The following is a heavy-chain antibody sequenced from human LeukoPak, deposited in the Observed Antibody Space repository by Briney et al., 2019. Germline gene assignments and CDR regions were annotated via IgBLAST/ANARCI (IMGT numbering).Heavy chain of an antibody. CDR3: ARSRYYYYYYMDV. J-gene: IGHJ6*03. Sequence: KPSETLSLTCTVSGGSISSYYWSWIRQPPGKGLEWIGYIYYSGSTNYSPSLKSRVTISVDTSKNQFSLKLSSVTAADTAVYYCARSRYYYYYYMDVWGKGTTVTVSS. CDR1: GGSISSYY. D-gene: IGHD1-14*01. CDR2: IYYSGST. V-gene: IGHV4-59*01.